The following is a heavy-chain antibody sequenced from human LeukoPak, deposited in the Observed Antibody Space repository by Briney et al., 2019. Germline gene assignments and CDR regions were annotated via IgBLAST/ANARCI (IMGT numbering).Heavy chain of an antibody. CDR1: GGTFSSYA. V-gene: IGHV1-69*13. CDR3: ARVYRPEGRLIFGVVYYYYYMDV. D-gene: IGHD3-3*01. CDR2: IIPIFGTA. J-gene: IGHJ6*03. Sequence: ASVKVSCKASGGTFSSYAISWVRQAPGQGLEWMGGIIPIFGTANYAQKFQGRVTITADESTSTAYMELSSLRSEDTAVYYCARVYRPEGRLIFGVVYYYYYMDVWGKGTTVTVSS.